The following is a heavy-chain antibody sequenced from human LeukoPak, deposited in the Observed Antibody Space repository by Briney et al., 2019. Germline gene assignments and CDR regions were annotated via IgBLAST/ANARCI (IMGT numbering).Heavy chain of an antibody. V-gene: IGHV3-23*01. Sequence: GGPLRLSCAASGFTFSNYGMSWVRQAPGQGLEWVSTISDSGGIAYYADSVKGRFTISRDNSRSTLYLQMNSPRAEDTAEYYCAKDGGVNWGNWFDSWGQGTLVTVSS. CDR2: ISDSGGIA. J-gene: IGHJ5*01. D-gene: IGHD3-16*01. CDR3: AKDGGVNWGNWFDS. CDR1: GFTFSNYG.